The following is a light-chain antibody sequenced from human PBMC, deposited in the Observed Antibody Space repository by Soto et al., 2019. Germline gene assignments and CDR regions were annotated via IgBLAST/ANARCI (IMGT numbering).Light chain of an antibody. J-gene: IGKJ1*01. CDR1: QGVHYW. CDR3: QQYNSYSWT. CDR2: AAS. V-gene: IGKV1D-16*01. Sequence: IQMPQSPASLSASVGDRVTITCRASQGVHYWVAWYQHKPGKAPNLLIYAASSLQSGVPSTFSGSRSGTEFTLTISSLQPDDFATYYCQQYNSYSWTFGQGTKVDIK.